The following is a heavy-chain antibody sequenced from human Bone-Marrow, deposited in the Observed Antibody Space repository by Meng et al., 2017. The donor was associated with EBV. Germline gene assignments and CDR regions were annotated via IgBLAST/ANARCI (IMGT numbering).Heavy chain of an antibody. J-gene: IGHJ5*02. D-gene: IGHD1-14*01. CDR2: IPSDGNI. CDR1: GFTFSGYG. CDR3: ARDLSGRFDP. Sequence: QVQLVESGGGVVQPGRSLRRSCAASGFTFSGYGMFWVRQAPGKGPEWVAIIPSDGNIYYADSVKGRFTISRDNSKNTLYLQMNSLRGEDTAVYYCARDLSGRFDPWGQGTLVTVSS. V-gene: IGHV3-30*03.